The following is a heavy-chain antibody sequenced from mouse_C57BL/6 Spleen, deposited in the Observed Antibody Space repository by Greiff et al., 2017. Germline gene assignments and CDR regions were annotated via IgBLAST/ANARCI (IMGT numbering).Heavy chain of an antibody. V-gene: IGHV1-64*01. CDR3: AREEQGSVRYFGV. J-gene: IGHJ1*03. CDR2: IHPNSGST. CDR1: GYTFTSYW. Sequence: VQLQQPGAELVKPGASVKLSCKASGYTFTSYWMHWVKQRPGQGLEWIGMIHPNSGSTNYNEKFKSKATLTVDKSSSTAYMQLSSLTSADSAVYYCAREEQGSVRYFGVWGTGTPVTVSS.